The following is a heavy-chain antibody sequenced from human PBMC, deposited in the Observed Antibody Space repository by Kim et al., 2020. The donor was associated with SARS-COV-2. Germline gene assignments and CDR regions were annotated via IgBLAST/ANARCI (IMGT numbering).Heavy chain of an antibody. J-gene: IGHJ5*02. D-gene: IGHD6-19*01. V-gene: IGHV4-39*01. CDR3: ARFLYSSGWYVGWFDP. Sequence: SLTRRVTISVDTSKNQFSRKLSSVTAADTAVYYCARFLYSSGWYVGWFDPWGQGTLVTVSS.